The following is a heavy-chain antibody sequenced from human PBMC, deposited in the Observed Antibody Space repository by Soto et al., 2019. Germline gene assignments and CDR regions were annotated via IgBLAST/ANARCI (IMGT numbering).Heavy chain of an antibody. CDR3: AKGGGYTSGTNDAFDF. Sequence: QVQLVQSGGGVVQAGRSLRLSCAASGFTFRTYGMHWVRQAPGKGLEWVAGISDDGKNKYNLASVEGRFTISRDNSKNMLFLQMYGLRTEDTAVYYCAKGGGYTSGTNDAFDFLGPGTMVTVSS. D-gene: IGHD5-18*01. J-gene: IGHJ3*01. CDR1: GFTFRTYG. V-gene: IGHV3-30*18. CDR2: ISDDGKNK.